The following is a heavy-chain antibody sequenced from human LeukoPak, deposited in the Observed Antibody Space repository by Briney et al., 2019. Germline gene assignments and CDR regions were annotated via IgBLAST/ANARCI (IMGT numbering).Heavy chain of an antibody. J-gene: IGHJ6*02. CDR1: GGSISSGSYY. CDR2: IYTSGST. Sequence: PSQTLSLTCTVSGGSISSGSYYWTWIRQPAGKGLEWIGRIYTSGSTNYSPSLKSRVTISVDTSKNQFSLKLSSVTAADTAVYYCASLSGLTGEDWGMDVWGQGTTVTVSS. D-gene: IGHD7-27*01. CDR3: ASLSGLTGEDWGMDV. V-gene: IGHV4-61*02.